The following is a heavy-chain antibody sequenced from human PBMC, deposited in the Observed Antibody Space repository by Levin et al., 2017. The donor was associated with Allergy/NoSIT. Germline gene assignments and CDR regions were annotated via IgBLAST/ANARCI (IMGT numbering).Heavy chain of an antibody. CDR1: GFTFSSYD. D-gene: IGHD3-9*01. J-gene: IGHJ3*02. Sequence: GGSLRLSCAASGFTFSSYDMHWVRQATGKGLEWVSAIGTAGDTYYPGSVKGRFTIPRENATNSFYLQLNSLRAGDTAVYYWARGSYYDILTGYSLDVFDIWGKGKMVTVS. CDR2: IGTAGDT. V-gene: IGHV3-13*01. CDR3: ARGSYYDILTGYSLDVFDI.